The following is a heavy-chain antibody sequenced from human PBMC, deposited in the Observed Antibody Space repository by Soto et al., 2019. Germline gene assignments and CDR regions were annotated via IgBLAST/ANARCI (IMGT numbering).Heavy chain of an antibody. CDR1: GFTFSSYA. CDR2: ISYDGSNK. J-gene: IGHJ4*02. V-gene: IGHV3-30-3*01. Sequence: VQLVESGGGLVQPGGSLRLSCAASGFTFSSYAMHWVRQAPGKGLEWVAVISYDGSNKYYADSVKGRFTISRDNSKNTLYLQMNSLRAEDTAVYYCARESRSGSYYLDYWGQGTLVTVSS. D-gene: IGHD1-26*01. CDR3: ARESRSGSYYLDY.